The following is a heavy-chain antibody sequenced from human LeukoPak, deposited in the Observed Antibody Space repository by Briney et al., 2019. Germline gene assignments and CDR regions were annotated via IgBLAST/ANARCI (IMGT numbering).Heavy chain of an antibody. CDR3: ARWRGSGYGLDY. Sequence: SETLSLTRTVSGGSITNYYWSWFRQPPGKGLEWIGRIHYSGSTNYNPSLKSRVTISVDTSKNHFSLKLSSVTAADTAVYHCARWRGSGYGLDYWGQGTLATVSS. V-gene: IGHV4-59*01. CDR1: GGSITNYY. J-gene: IGHJ4*02. CDR2: IHYSGST. D-gene: IGHD5-12*01.